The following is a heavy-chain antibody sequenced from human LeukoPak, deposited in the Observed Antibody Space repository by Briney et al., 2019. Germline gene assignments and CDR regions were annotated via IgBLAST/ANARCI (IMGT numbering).Heavy chain of an antibody. D-gene: IGHD6-19*01. V-gene: IGHV5-51*01. CDR3: ASTQWAVAGLEDFQH. J-gene: IGHJ1*01. CDR2: IYPGDSDT. CDR1: GYSFTSYW. Sequence: GESLKISCKGSGYSFTSYWIGWVRQMPGKGLEWMGIIYPGDSDTRYSPSFQGQVTISADKSISTAYLQWSSLRAADTAMYYCASTQWAVAGLEDFQHWGQGTLVTVSS.